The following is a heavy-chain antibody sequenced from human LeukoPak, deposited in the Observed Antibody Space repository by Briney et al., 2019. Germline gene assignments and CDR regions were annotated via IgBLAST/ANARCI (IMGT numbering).Heavy chain of an antibody. D-gene: IGHD6-6*01. CDR3: ARSLSGSSSRIDY. CDR2: IYYSGST. J-gene: IGHJ4*02. V-gene: IGHV4-59*01. CDR1: GGSITSYY. Sequence: KPSETLSLACTVSGGSITSYYWTWIRQPPGKGLEWVGYIYYSGSTNYNPSLKSRVTISVDTSKNQFSLNLNSVTAADTAVYYCARSLSGSSSRIDYWGQGTLVTVSS.